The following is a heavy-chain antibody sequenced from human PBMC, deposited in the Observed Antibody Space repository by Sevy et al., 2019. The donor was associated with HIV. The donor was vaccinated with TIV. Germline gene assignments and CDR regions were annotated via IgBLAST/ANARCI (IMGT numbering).Heavy chain of an antibody. CDR1: GFSVSSNY. CDR3: ARGMILEGSWCGMDV. J-gene: IGHJ6*02. CDR2: IFSGGST. D-gene: IGHD3-3*01. V-gene: IGHV3-53*01. Sequence: GGSLRLSCAVSGFSVSSNYMTWVGQAPGKGLEWVSVIFSGGSTYYADSVKGRFTISRDNSRNTLSLQMNSLRAEDTAVYYCARGMILEGSWCGMDVWGQGTTVTVSS.